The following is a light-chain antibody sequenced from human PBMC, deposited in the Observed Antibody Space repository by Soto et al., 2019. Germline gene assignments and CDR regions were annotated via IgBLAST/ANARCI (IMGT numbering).Light chain of an antibody. J-gene: IGKJ5*01. CDR2: DAS. CDR1: QSVSSY. CDR3: QQRSNWPPT. Sequence: EIVLTQSPATLSLSPGERATLSCRASQSVSSYLAWYQQKPGQAPRLLMYDASNRATGIPARFSGSGSGTDFTLTISNLEPEDFAVYYCQQRSNWPPTFGQGTRLEIK. V-gene: IGKV3-11*01.